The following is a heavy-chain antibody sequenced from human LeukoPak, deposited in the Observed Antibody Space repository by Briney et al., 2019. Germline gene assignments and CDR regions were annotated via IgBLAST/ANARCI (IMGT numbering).Heavy chain of an antibody. Sequence: GGSLRLSCAASGFTVSSNYMSWVRQAPGKGLEWVSVIYSGGSTYYADSVKGRFTISRDNSKNTLYLQMNSLRAEDTAVYYCARAPDRIMIFGVVYGMDVWGQGTTVTVSS. V-gene: IGHV3-66*02. D-gene: IGHD3-3*01. J-gene: IGHJ6*02. CDR1: GFTVSSNY. CDR2: IYSGGST. CDR3: ARAPDRIMIFGVVYGMDV.